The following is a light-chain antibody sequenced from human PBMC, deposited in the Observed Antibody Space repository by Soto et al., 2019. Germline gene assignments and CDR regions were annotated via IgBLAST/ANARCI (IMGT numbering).Light chain of an antibody. Sequence: QAVVTQPASVSGSPGQSITISCTGTTSDVGSYNLVSWYQQHPGKAPKLMIYEVTKRPSRVSNRFSGSKSGNTASLTISGLQAEDEADYYCCSYAASSTPVVFGGGTKVTVL. CDR3: CSYAASSTPVV. CDR2: EVT. CDR1: TSDVGSYNL. J-gene: IGLJ2*01. V-gene: IGLV2-23*02.